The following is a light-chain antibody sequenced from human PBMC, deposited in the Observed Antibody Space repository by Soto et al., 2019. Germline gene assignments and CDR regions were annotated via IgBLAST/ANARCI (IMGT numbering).Light chain of an antibody. V-gene: IGLV2-14*03. CDR1: SSDVGGYNY. CDR3: SSYTSSISYG. Sequence: QSVLTQPASVSGSPGQPITISCTGTSSDVGGYNYVSWYQSHPGEAPKLIIYDVSNRPSGVSDRFSGSKSGNTASLTISGLQAEDEADYYCSSYTSSISYGFGTGTRSPS. J-gene: IGLJ1*01. CDR2: DVS.